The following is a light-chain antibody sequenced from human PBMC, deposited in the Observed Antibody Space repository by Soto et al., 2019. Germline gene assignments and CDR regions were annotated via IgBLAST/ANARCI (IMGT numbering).Light chain of an antibody. CDR2: GNN. V-gene: IGLV1-44*01. CDR3: AAWDDSLSAYV. Sequence: QSVLTQPPSASGTPGQRVTISCSGSSSNIGSNTVNWYQQLPGTAPKLLIFGNNQRPSGIPDPFSGSKAGTSASLAISGLPSEDEADYYCAAWDDSLSAYVFGTGTKLTVL. CDR1: SSNIGSNT. J-gene: IGLJ1*01.